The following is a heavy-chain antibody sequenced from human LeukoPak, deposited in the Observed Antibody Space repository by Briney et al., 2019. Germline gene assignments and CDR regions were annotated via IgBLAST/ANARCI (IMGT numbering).Heavy chain of an antibody. CDR1: GFTHSTYG. Sequence: GGSLRLSCAASGFTHSTYGMHWVRQAPGKGLEWVAVISYDGSNKYYADSVKGRFTISRDNSKNTLYLQMNSLRAEDTAVYYCAKDTGSGWYFAPYYYYGMDVWGQGTTVTVSS. CDR2: ISYDGSNK. J-gene: IGHJ6*02. V-gene: IGHV3-30*18. CDR3: AKDTGSGWYFAPYYYYGMDV. D-gene: IGHD6-19*01.